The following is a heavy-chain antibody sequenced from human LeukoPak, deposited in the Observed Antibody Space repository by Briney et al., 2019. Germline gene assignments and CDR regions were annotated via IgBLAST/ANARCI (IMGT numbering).Heavy chain of an antibody. V-gene: IGHV3-7*04. CDR3: ARDLLYGGNSPFDY. CDR2: IKQDGSEK. CDR1: GFTFSRYW. D-gene: IGHD4-23*01. Sequence: GGSLRLSCAASGFTFSRYWMSWVPPAPGKGREGVGNIKQDGSEKYHVDSVKGRFTISRDNAKNSLYLQMNSLRADDTAVYYCARDLLYGGNSPFDYWGQGTLVTVSS. J-gene: IGHJ4*02.